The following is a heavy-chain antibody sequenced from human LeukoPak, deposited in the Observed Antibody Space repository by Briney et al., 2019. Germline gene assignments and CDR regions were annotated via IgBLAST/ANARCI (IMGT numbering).Heavy chain of an antibody. Sequence: ASVKVSCKASGYTFTGYYMNWVRQAPGQGLEWMGWVNANSGDTNYAQKFQGRVTMTRDTSISTTYMELSRLRSDDTAVYYCARGVISSGDGYKAPIDYWGQGTLVTVSS. CDR2: VNANSGDT. CDR3: ARGVISSGDGYKAPIDY. D-gene: IGHD5-24*01. J-gene: IGHJ4*02. CDR1: GYTFTGYY. V-gene: IGHV1-2*02.